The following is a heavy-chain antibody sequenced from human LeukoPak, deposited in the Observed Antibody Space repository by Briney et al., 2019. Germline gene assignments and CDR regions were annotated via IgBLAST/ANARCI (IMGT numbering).Heavy chain of an antibody. J-gene: IGHJ4*02. CDR2: MYLSGTT. CDR3: ARAGGVDTAMDANSDY. Sequence: SETLSLTCTVSGDSINSLDSWSWVRQPPGKGLEWIGEMYLSGTTHSNPSVKSRVTISIDKSKNQFFLNLSSVTAADTAMYYCARAGGVDTAMDANSDYWGQGTLVTVSS. CDR1: GDSINSLDS. D-gene: IGHD5-18*01. V-gene: IGHV4-4*02.